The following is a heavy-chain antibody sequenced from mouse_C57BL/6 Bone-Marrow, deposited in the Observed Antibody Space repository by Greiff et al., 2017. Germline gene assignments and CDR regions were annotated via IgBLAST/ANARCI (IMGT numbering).Heavy chain of an antibody. J-gene: IGHJ2*01. CDR3: ARSRATVVAKGY. CDR2: IHPNSGST. V-gene: IGHV1-64*01. Sequence: QVQLKQSGAELVKPGASVKLSCKASGYTFTSYWMHWVKQRPGQGLEWIGMIHPNSGSTNYNEKFKSKATLTVDKSSSTAYMQLSSLTSEDSAVYYCARSRATVVAKGYWGQGTTLTVSS. CDR1: GYTFTSYW. D-gene: IGHD1-1*01.